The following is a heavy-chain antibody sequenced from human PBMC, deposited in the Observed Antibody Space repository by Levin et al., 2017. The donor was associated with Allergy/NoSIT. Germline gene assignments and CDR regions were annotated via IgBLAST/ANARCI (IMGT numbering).Heavy chain of an antibody. V-gene: IGHV3-53*01. CDR2: IYSGGST. CDR3: ARDAAGTNYYYGMDV. D-gene: IGHD6-13*01. Sequence: GGSLRLSCAASGFTVSSNYMSWVRQAPGKGLEWVSVIYSGGSTYYADSVKGRFTISRDNSKNTLYLQMNSLRAEDTAVYYCARDAAGTNYYYGMDVWGQGTTVTVSS. J-gene: IGHJ6*02. CDR1: GFTVSSNY.